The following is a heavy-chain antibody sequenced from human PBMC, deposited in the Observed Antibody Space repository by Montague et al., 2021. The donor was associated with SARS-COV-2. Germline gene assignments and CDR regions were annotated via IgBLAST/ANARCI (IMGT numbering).Heavy chain of an antibody. CDR2: TYHRSKWYN. CDR3: AHHSGSYVWFDP. CDR1: GDSVSGPSGS. V-gene: IGHV6-1*01. J-gene: IGHJ5*02. D-gene: IGHD1-26*01. Sequence: CAISGDSVSGPSGSWNWIRQSPSRGLEWLGRTYHRSKWYNDYATSVKSRIIINPGTSKNQFSLQLNSVTPEDTAVYYCAHHSGSYVWFDPWGQGTLVTVSS.